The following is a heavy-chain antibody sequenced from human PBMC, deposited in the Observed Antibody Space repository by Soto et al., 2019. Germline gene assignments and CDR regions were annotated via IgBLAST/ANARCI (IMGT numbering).Heavy chain of an antibody. CDR1: GYTFTSYG. CDR3: VRRHVSATGIDWFDP. V-gene: IGHV1-3*01. Sequence: GAPVKGSCKASGYTFTSYGIHLVRPAPRQKLDWIGWVNAANGDTKYSPKFQGRVTITRDTSASTAYMELSSRRSEDTAVYYCVRRHVSATGIDWFDPWGQGTLVTVSS. J-gene: IGHJ5*02. CDR2: VNAANGDT. D-gene: IGHD6-13*01.